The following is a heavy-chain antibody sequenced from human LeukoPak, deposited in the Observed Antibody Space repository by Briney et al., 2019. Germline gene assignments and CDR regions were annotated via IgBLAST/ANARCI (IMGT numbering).Heavy chain of an antibody. J-gene: IGHJ4*02. CDR1: GGSISSSNW. D-gene: IGHD6-13*01. V-gene: IGHV4-61*05. CDR2: IYYSGST. Sequence: SETLSLTCAVSGGSISSSNWWSWIRQPPGKGLEWIGYIYYSGSTNYNPSLKSRVTISVDTSKNQFSLKLSSVTAADTAVYYCASTGIAAAGTPYDYWGQGTLVTVSS. CDR3: ASTGIAAAGTPYDY.